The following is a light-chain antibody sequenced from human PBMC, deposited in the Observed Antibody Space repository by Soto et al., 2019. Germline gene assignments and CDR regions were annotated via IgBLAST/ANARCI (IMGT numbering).Light chain of an antibody. CDR1: SGDVGHYNY. Sequence: QAVVTQPPSASGSLGQSVTISCTGTSGDVGHYNYVSWYQQQPGKAPKLMIYEVTKRPSGVPDRFSGSKSGNTASLTVSGLQAEDEADYYCSSYVDSFSVIFGGGTKLTVL. V-gene: IGLV2-8*01. CDR2: EVT. CDR3: SSYVDSFSVI. J-gene: IGLJ2*01.